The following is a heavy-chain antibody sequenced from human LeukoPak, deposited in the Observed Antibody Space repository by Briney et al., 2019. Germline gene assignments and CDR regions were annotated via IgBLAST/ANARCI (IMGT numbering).Heavy chain of an antibody. CDR2: IYYSGST. CDR3: ARHPARTYYYGSGSPQLRSRNYYFDY. J-gene: IGHJ4*02. D-gene: IGHD3-10*01. CDR1: GGSISSSSYY. V-gene: IGHV4-61*05. Sequence: SETLSLTCTVSGGSISSSSYYWGWIRQPPGKGLEWIGYIYYSGSTNYNPSLKSRVTISVDTSKNQFSLKLSSVTAADTAVYYCARHPARTYYYGSGSPQLRSRNYYFDYWGQGTLVTVSS.